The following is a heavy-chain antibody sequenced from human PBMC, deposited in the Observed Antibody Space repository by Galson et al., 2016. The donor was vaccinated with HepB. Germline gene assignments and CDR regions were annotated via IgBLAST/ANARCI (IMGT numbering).Heavy chain of an antibody. CDR1: GFTFGDYP. J-gene: IGHJ3*01. CDR3: TRGGYSRSWFDNINAFDV. D-gene: IGHD6-13*01. V-gene: IGHV3-49*04. CDR2: IRSKTYGGTT. Sequence: SLRLSCAGSGFTFGDYPMSWVRQAPGKGLEWVAFIRSKTYGGTTEYAASVKGRFTISRDDSKSIAYLQMNSLKTEDTAGYHCTRGGYSRSWFDNINAFDVWGQGTMVTVSS.